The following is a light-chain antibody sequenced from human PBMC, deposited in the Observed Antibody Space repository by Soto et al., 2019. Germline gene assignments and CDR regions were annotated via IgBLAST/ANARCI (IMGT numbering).Light chain of an antibody. CDR1: QSVSSY. CDR2: DAS. J-gene: IGKJ5*01. CDR3: QQRSNWPPTT. V-gene: IGKV3-11*01. Sequence: NVLTKDPNTVSLAPGVNAARSCSTSQSVSSYLAWYQQKPGQAPRLLIYDASNRATGIPARFSGSLSGTDFTHTIGILSPQDFAVYYCQQRSNWPPTTCSQGTRLEIK.